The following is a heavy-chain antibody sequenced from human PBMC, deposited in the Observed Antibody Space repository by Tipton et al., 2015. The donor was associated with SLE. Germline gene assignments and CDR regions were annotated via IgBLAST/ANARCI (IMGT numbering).Heavy chain of an antibody. V-gene: IGHV4-31*03. CDR1: GVSISTGGHY. Sequence: TLSLTCTVSGVSISTGGHYWRWVRPHPGKGLEFIGYIFHNGSTLYNPSLKSRVSMSVASSRKQFSLKLTSVTAADTAVYYCARGGHLLLFGDWGQGTRVTVSS. CDR3: ARGGHLLLFGD. D-gene: IGHD3-10*01. J-gene: IGHJ4*02. CDR2: IFHNGST.